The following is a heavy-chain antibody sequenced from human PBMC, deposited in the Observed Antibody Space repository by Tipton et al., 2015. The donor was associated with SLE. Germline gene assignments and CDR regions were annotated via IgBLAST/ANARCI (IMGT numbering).Heavy chain of an antibody. CDR1: GGSISSYY. V-gene: IGHV4-59*01. CDR3: ARGWSSSSYYYYYMDV. CDR2: IYYSGST. D-gene: IGHD6-6*01. Sequence: TLSLTCTVSGGSISSYYWSWIRQPPGKGLEWIGYIYYSGSTNYNPSLKSRVTISVDTSKNQFSLKLSSVTAAGTAVYYCARGWSSSSYYYYYMDVWGKGTTVTVSS. J-gene: IGHJ6*03.